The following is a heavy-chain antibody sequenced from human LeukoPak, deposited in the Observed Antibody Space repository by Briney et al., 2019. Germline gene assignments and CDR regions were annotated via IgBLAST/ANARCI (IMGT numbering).Heavy chain of an antibody. J-gene: IGHJ4*02. CDR2: IYYSGST. D-gene: IGHD6-13*01. CDR3: ARHLRGEQQLSGFDY. CDR1: GGSISIYY. Sequence: PSETLSLTCTVSGGSISIYYWSWIRQPPGKGLEWVGYIYYSGSTKYNPSLRSRVTISADTSKNQFSLKLSSVTAADTAVYYCARHLRGEQQLSGFDYWGQGTPVTVSS. V-gene: IGHV4-59*08.